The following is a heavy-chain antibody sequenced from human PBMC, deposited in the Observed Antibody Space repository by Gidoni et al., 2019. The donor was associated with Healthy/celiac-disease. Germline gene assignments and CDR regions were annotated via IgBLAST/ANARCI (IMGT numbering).Heavy chain of an antibody. Sequence: TFTSYGISWVRQAPGQGLEWMGWISAYNGNTNYAQKLQGRVTMTTDTSTSTAYMELRSLRSDDTAVYYCARELQGYYDYIWGSSSNWFDPWGQGTLVTVSS. D-gene: IGHD3-16*01. J-gene: IGHJ5*02. CDR1: TFTSYG. CDR3: ARELQGYYDYIWGSSSNWFDP. CDR2: ISAYNGNT. V-gene: IGHV1-18*01.